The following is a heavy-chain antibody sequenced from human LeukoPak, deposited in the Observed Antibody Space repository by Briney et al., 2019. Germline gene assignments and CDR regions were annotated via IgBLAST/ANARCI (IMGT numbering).Heavy chain of an antibody. CDR2: IYHSGST. CDR1: GGSISSSNW. J-gene: IGHJ4*02. Sequence: SETLSLTCAVSGGSISSSNWWSWVRQPPGKGLEWIGEIYHSGSTNYNPSLKSRVTISVDKSKNQFSLKLSSVTAADTAVYYCARWGEGYCSSTSCYYPFDYWGQGTLVTVSS. D-gene: IGHD2-2*01. CDR3: ARWGEGYCSSTSCYYPFDY. V-gene: IGHV4-4*02.